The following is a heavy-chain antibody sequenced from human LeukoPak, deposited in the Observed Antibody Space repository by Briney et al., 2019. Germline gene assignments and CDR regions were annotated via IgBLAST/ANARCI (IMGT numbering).Heavy chain of an antibody. CDR1: TFTFNSYA. J-gene: IGHJ6*02. D-gene: IGHD3-9*01. CDR2: ISGSGGTT. CDR3: ARVAHFDRGMDV. Sequence: GGSLRLSCAASTFTFNSYAMSWVRQAPGKGLDWVSAISGSGGTTYYTDSVKGRFTISRDNTKKTLYLEMNSLRAEDTAVYFCARVAHFDRGMDVWGQGTTVTVSS. V-gene: IGHV3-23*01.